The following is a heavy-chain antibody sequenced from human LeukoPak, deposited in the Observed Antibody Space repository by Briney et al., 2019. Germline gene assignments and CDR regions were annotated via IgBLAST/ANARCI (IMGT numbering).Heavy chain of an antibody. CDR1: GGSISSYY. Sequence: PSETLSLTCTVSGGSISSYYWSWIRQPPGKGLEWIGYIYYSGSTNYNPSLKSRVTISVDTSKNQFSLKLSSVTAADTAVYYCARVAAAAPAYYYYGMDVWGQGTTVTVSS. V-gene: IGHV4-59*01. CDR3: ARVAAAAPAYYYYGMDV. J-gene: IGHJ6*02. CDR2: IYYSGST. D-gene: IGHD6-13*01.